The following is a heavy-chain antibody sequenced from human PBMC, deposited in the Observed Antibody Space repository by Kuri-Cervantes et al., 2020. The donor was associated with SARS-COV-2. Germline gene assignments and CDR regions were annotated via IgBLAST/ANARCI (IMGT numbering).Heavy chain of an antibody. Sequence: TLSLTCTVSGGSISSSSYYWGWIRQPPGKALEWLARIDWDDDKYYKTSLNTRLSISKDASKDQVVLTMTNMDPVDTATYYCVRIRAATVIADYWGQGALVTVSS. D-gene: IGHD4-11*01. CDR1: GGSISSSSYY. CDR3: VRIRAATVIADY. V-gene: IGHV2-70*11. CDR2: IDWDDDK. J-gene: IGHJ4*02.